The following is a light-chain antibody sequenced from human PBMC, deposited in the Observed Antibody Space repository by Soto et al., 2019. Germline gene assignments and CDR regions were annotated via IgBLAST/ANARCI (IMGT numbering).Light chain of an antibody. CDR3: PQRYRTPPEWA. V-gene: IGKV1-39*01. Sequence: DIQMTQSPSSLSASVGDRVTITCRASQSISSYLNWYQQKPGKAPKLLIYAASSLQSGVPSRFSGSGSGTDFTLTISSLQTEDFGNYYCPQRYRTPPEWAVGQGTKVEIK. CDR1: QSISSY. J-gene: IGKJ1*01. CDR2: AAS.